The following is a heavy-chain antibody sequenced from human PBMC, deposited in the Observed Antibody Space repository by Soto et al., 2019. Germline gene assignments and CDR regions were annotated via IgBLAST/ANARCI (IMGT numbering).Heavy chain of an antibody. D-gene: IGHD4-17*01. CDR1: GGTFSSYT. V-gene: IGHV1-69*02. Sequence: QVQLVQSGAEVKKPGSSVKVSCKASGGTFSSYTISWVRQAPGQGLGWMGRIIPILGIANYAQKFQGRVTITADKSTSPAYMELSSLRSEDTAVYYCARARSTVTTLGYWGQGTLVTVSS. J-gene: IGHJ4*02. CDR2: IIPILGIA. CDR3: ARARSTVTTLGY.